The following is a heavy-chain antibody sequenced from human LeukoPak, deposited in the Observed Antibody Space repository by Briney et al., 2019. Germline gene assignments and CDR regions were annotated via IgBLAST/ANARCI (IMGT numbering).Heavy chain of an antibody. D-gene: IGHD4-17*01. CDR3: ARDGDYGDYVFDY. J-gene: IGHJ4*02. Sequence: SETLSLTCTVSGGSISSSSYYWDWIRQPPGKGLEWIGSIYYSGSTYYNPSLKSRVTISVDTSKNQFSLKLSSVTAADTAVYYCARDGDYGDYVFDYWGQGTLVTVSS. CDR1: GGSISSSSYY. V-gene: IGHV4-39*07. CDR2: IYYSGST.